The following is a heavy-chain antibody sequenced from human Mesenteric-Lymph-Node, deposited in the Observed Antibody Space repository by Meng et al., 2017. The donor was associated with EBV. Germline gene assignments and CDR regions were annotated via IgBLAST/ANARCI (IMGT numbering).Heavy chain of an antibody. CDR1: GGTLSSYA. J-gene: IGHJ4*02. CDR3: ARGRGYDILTGCLDY. CDR2: IIPIFGTA. D-gene: IGHD3-9*01. Sequence: QVQLVQSGAEVKKPGSSVMVPCKASGGTLSSYAISSVRQAPGQGLEWMGGIIPIFGTANYAQKFQGRVTITADKSTSTAYMELSSLRSEDTAVYYCARGRGYDILTGCLDYWGQGTLVTVSS. V-gene: IGHV1-69*06.